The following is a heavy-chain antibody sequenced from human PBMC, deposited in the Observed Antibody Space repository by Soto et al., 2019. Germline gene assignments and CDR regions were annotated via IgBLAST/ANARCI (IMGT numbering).Heavy chain of an antibody. D-gene: IGHD3-10*01. CDR2: IDPSDSYT. CDR1: GYSFTSYW. V-gene: IGHV5-10-1*01. CDR3: ARRRGSGSYPRAFDI. Sequence: PGESLKISCKGSGYSFTSYWMSWVRQMPGKGLEWMGRIDPSDSYTNYSPSFQGHVTISADKSISTAYLQWSSLKASDTAMYYCARRRGSGSYPRAFDIWGQGTMVTV. J-gene: IGHJ3*02.